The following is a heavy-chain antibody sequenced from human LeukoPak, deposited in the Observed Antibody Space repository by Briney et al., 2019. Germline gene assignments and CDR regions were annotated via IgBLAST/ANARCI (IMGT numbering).Heavy chain of an antibody. J-gene: IGHJ4*02. CDR2: ISYDGSNK. CDR1: GFTFSSYA. Sequence: QTGGSLRLSCAASGFTFSSYAMHWVRQAPGKGLEWVAVISYDGSNKYYADSVKGRFTISRDNSKNTLYLQMNSLRAEDTAVYYCARAYDYVWGSYRSLDYWGQGTLVTVSS. V-gene: IGHV3-30*04. D-gene: IGHD3-16*02. CDR3: ARAYDYVWGSYRSLDY.